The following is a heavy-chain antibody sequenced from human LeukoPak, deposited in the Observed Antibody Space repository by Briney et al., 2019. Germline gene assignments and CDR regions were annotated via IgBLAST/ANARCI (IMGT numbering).Heavy chain of an antibody. V-gene: IGHV1-2*02. CDR1: GGTFSSYA. CDR2: INPNSGGT. CDR3: AREPGIAAAGTQDYYGMDV. J-gene: IGHJ6*02. Sequence: ASVKVSCKGSGGTFSSYAISWVRQAPGQGLEWMGWINPNSGGTNYARKFQGRVTMTRDTSISTAYMELSRLRSDDTAVYYCAREPGIAAAGTQDYYGMDVWGQGTTVTVSS. D-gene: IGHD6-13*01.